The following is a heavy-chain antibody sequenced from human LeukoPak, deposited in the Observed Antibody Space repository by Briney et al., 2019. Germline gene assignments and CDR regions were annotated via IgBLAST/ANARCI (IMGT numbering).Heavy chain of an antibody. J-gene: IGHJ4*02. V-gene: IGHV4-59*01. CDR2: FHNSGTS. CDR3: TRAYSRSSSYFDY. D-gene: IGHD6-6*01. CDR1: DDSISDYY. Sequence: SETLSLTCTVSDDSISDYYRGWIRQPPGKGLEWIGYFHNSGTSTYNPSLKSRVTISADTSKNQFSLKLNSLTTADTAVYYCTRAYSRSSSYFDYWGQGTLVTVSS.